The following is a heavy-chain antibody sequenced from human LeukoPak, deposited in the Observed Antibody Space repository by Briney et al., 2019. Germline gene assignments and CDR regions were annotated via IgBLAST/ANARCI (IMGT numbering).Heavy chain of an antibody. CDR2: MNPNSGNT. CDR3: ASRRRKLLGYYYYGMDV. CDR1: GYTFTSYD. J-gene: IGHJ6*02. Sequence: ASVKVSCKASGYTFTSYDINWVRQATGQGLEWMGWMNPNSGNTGYAQKFQGRVTMNRNTSISTAYMELCSLRSEDAAVYYCASRRRKLLGYYYYGMDVGGQGTTVTVSS. V-gene: IGHV1-8*01. D-gene: IGHD1-26*01.